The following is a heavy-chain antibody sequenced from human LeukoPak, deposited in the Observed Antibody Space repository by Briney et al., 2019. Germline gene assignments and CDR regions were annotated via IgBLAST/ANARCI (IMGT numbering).Heavy chain of an antibody. CDR3: ARDPYNGAYSEGYYYYYMDV. V-gene: IGHV3-21*01. CDR2: ITSSSSYT. D-gene: IGHD1-1*01. Sequence: GGSLRLSRAASGFTFSSYAMSWVRQASGKGLEWISSITSSSSYTFYADSVKGRFTISRDNAKNSLYLQMNSLRVEDTAIYYCARDPYNGAYSEGYYYYYMDVWGKGTTVTVSS. J-gene: IGHJ6*03. CDR1: GFTFSSYA.